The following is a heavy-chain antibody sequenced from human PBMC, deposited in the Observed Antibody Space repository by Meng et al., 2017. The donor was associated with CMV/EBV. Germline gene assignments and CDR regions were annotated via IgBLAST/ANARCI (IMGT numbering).Heavy chain of an antibody. V-gene: IGHV4-31*02. CDR2: IYYSGRN. CDR3: ARSGDGYNSMDY. J-gene: IGHJ4*02. D-gene: IGHD5-24*01. CDR1: GGTISSGGNY. Sequence: TVSGGTISSGGNYWSWIRQHRGKGLEWIGYIYYSGRNYYNPTLKSRVTISVDTSKNQFSLKLSSVTAADTAVYYCARSGDGYNSMDYWGQGTLVTVSS.